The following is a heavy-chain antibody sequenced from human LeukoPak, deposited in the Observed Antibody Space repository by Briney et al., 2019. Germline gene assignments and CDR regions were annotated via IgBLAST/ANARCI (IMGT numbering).Heavy chain of an antibody. CDR2: VNPSGGSA. CDR1: GYTFTSYY. J-gene: IGHJ5*02. D-gene: IGHD3-3*01. V-gene: IGHV1-46*01. CDR3: ASSVYYDFWSGLFDP. Sequence: ASVKVSCKASGYTFTSYYMYWVRQAPGHGLEWMGIVNPSGGSAIYAQKFQGRVTITADKSTSTAYMELSSLRSEDTAVYYCASSVYYDFWSGLFDPWGQGTLVTVSS.